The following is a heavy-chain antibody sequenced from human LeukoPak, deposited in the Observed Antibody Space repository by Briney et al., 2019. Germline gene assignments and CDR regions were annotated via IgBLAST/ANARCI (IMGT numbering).Heavy chain of an antibody. V-gene: IGHV5-10-1*01. J-gene: IGHJ1*01. CDR2: IDPSDSYT. CDR3: ARHNYYDSSGYYLQH. D-gene: IGHD3-22*01. CDR1: GYSFTSYW. Sequence: GESLKISCKGSGYSFTSYWISWVRQMPGKGLEWVGRIDPSDSYTNYSPSFQGHVTISADKSISTAYLQWSSLKASDTAMYYCARHNYYDSSGYYLQHWGQGTLVTVSS.